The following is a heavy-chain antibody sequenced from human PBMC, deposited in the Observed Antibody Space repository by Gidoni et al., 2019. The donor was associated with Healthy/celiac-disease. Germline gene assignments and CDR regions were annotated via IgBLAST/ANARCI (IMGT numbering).Heavy chain of an antibody. D-gene: IGHD4-17*01. J-gene: IGHJ4*02. CDR1: GVAFSSLA. CDR3: ATPPTVTPFSYY. CDR2: ISGSGGST. V-gene: IGHV3-23*01. Sequence: QLLESWRGRVQPGGALGLYCAESGVAFSSLAMSWVRQAPGKGLEWVSAISGSGGSTYYADSVKGRFTISRDNSKNALHLQMHSLGAEGTAVYYCATPPTVTPFSYYWGQVTLVTVSS.